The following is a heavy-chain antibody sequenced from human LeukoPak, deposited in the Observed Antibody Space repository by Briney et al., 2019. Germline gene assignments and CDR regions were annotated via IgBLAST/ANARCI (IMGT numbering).Heavy chain of an antibody. CDR3: VKGPGAYYYGSGRFDP. J-gene: IGHJ5*02. D-gene: IGHD3-10*01. CDR1: GFTFDDYA. CDR2: ISWNSGSI. V-gene: IGHV3-9*03. Sequence: GRSLRLSCAASGFTFDDYAMHWVRQAPGKGLEWVSGISWNSGSIGYADSVKGRFTISRDNAKNSLYLQMNRLRAEDMAFYYCVKGPGAYYYGSGRFDPWGQGTLVTVSS.